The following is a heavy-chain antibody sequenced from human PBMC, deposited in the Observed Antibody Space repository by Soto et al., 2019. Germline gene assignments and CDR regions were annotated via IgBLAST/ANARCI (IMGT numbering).Heavy chain of an antibody. CDR2: INYSGST. V-gene: IGHV4-31*03. D-gene: IGHD3-10*01. CDR3: ARDILLWFGELPPRAHDAFDI. J-gene: IGHJ3*02. CDR1: GGSISSGGYF. Sequence: QVQLQESGPGLVKPSQTLSLTCTVSGGSISSGGYFWSWIRQHPGKGLEWIGDINYSGSTYSNPYLTSRVTISVDTSKNQFSLKLSSVTAADTAVYYCARDILLWFGELPPRAHDAFDIWGQGTMVTVSS.